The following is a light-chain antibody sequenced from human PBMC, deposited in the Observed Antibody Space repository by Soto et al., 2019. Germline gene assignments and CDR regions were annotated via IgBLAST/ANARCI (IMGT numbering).Light chain of an antibody. CDR1: QSVSSN. Sequence: EIVMTQSPATLSVSPGERATLSCRASQSVSSNLAWYQQKPGQAPRLLIYGASTRATGIPAMFSGSGSGTEFTLTISSLQSEDFAVYYCQQYNNWPWTFGQGTKLEIK. CDR2: GAS. J-gene: IGKJ2*02. V-gene: IGKV3-15*01. CDR3: QQYNNWPWT.